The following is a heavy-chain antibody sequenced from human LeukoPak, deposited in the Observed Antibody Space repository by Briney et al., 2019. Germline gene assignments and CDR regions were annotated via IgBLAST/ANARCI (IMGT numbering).Heavy chain of an antibody. Sequence: AXVKVXXXASGYTFTSYGISWVRQAPGQGLEWMGWISAYNGNTNYAQKLQGRVTMTTDTSTSTAYMELRSLRSDDAAVYYCARENQLLYAFDIWGQGTMVTVSS. CDR2: ISAYNGNT. D-gene: IGHD2-2*02. CDR1: GYTFTSYG. J-gene: IGHJ3*02. CDR3: ARENQLLYAFDI. V-gene: IGHV1-18*01.